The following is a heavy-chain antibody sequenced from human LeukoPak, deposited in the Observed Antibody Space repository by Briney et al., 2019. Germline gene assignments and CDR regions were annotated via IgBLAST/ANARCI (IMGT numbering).Heavy chain of an antibody. CDR2: INPNSGGT. D-gene: IGHD3-10*01. J-gene: IGHJ4*02. CDR1: GYTFTGYY. Sequence: ASVKVSCEASGYTFTGYYMHWVRQAPGQGLEWMGWINPNSGGTNYAQKFQGRVTMTRDTSISTAYMELSRLRSDDTAVYYCAKYGSGSYPNFDYWGQGTLVTVSS. CDR3: AKYGSGSYPNFDY. V-gene: IGHV1-2*02.